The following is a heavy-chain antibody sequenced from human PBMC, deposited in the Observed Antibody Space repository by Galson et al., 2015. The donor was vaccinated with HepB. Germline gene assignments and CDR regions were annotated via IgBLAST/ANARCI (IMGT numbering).Heavy chain of an antibody. CDR1: GYTFTSHT. CDR3: ERDLSLDY. D-gene: IGHD3-3*02. Sequence: SVKVSCKAFGYTFTSHTFSWVRQAPGQGLEWMGWISAYNGNTNYAQKFQDRVTMTTDTSASTAYMELRSLLSYDTAGSYRERDLSLDYWGQGTLVTVSS. V-gene: IGHV1-18*04. CDR2: ISAYNGNT. J-gene: IGHJ4*02.